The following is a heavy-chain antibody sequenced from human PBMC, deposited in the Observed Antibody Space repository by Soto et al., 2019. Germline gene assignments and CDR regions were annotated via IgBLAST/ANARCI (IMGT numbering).Heavy chain of an antibody. Sequence: VGSLRLSCAASGFTFSSYDMHWVRQATGKGLEWVSAIGTAGDTYYPGSVKGRFTISRENAKNSLYLQMNSLRAGDTAVYYCARGFASYYYGSGSYYHHRRLGYMDVWGKGTTVTVSS. J-gene: IGHJ6*03. D-gene: IGHD3-10*01. V-gene: IGHV3-13*01. CDR2: IGTAGDT. CDR3: ARGFASYYYGSGSYYHHRRLGYMDV. CDR1: GFTFSSYD.